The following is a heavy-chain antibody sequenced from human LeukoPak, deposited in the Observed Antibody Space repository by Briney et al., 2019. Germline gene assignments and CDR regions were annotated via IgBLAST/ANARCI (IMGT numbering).Heavy chain of an antibody. V-gene: IGHV1-18*04. D-gene: IGHD2-21*01. CDR3: ARDHGHKSVDY. CDR2: ISANNGNT. Sequence: ASVKVSCKSSGYTFTGYYIHWLRQAPGQGLEWMGWISANNGNTNYAQKFQGRVTMTTDTSTSTLYMEVRSLRFDDTAVYYCARDHGHKSVDYWGQGTLVTVSS. J-gene: IGHJ4*02. CDR1: GYTFTGYY.